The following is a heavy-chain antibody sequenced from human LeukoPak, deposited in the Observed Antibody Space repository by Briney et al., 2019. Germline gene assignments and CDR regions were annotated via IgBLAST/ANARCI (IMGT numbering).Heavy chain of an antibody. CDR1: GFTFSSHS. V-gene: IGHV3-23*01. CDR3: AKDLIFYGSGSYTIDY. CDR2: ISASGGTT. J-gene: IGHJ4*02. Sequence: PGGSLRLSCAASGFTFSSHSMNWVRQAPGKGLEWVSAISASGGTTYYADSVKGRFTVSRDNSKNTLYLQMNSLRAEDTAVYYCAKDLIFYGSGSYTIDYWGQGTLVTVSS. D-gene: IGHD3-10*01.